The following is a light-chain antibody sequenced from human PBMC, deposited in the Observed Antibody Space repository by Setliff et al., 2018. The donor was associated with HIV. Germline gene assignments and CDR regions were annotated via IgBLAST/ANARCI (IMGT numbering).Light chain of an antibody. CDR2: DVS. Sequence: QSVLTQPASVSGSPGQSITISYTGISSDVGNYNYVSWYQEHPGKAPKLMIYDVSKRPSGVSNRFSGSKSGNTASLTISGLQAEDEADYHCSSYTGRSTFVFGTGTKSPS. V-gene: IGLV2-14*01. J-gene: IGLJ1*01. CDR3: SSYTGRSTFV. CDR1: SSDVGNYNY.